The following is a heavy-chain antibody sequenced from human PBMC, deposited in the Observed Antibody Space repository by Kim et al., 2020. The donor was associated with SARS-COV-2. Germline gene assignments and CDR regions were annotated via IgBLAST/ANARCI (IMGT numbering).Heavy chain of an antibody. CDR3: AREPDFITVAGEYYYYYGMDV. CDR2: IIPIFGTA. Sequence: SVKVSCKASGGTFSSYAISWVRQAPGQGLEWMGGIIPIFGTANYAQKFQGRVTITADESTSTAYMELSSLRSEDTAVYYCAREPDFITVAGEYYYYYGMDVWGQGTTVTVSS. V-gene: IGHV1-69*13. CDR1: GGTFSSYA. D-gene: IGHD6-19*01. J-gene: IGHJ6*02.